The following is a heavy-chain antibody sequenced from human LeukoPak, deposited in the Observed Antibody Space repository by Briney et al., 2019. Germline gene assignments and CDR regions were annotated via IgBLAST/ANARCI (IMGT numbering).Heavy chain of an antibody. V-gene: IGHV3-9*01. J-gene: IGHJ4*02. Sequence: PGGSLRLSCAASGFSFNDYTMHWVRQAPGKGLEWVSGITWNGNNIAYADSVKGRFTISRDSTRNTLYLQMNSLRPEDTALYYCAKGSGYYYVRISFDYWGRGNLVTVSS. CDR2: ITWNGNNI. CDR1: GFSFNDYT. D-gene: IGHD3-22*01. CDR3: AKGSGYYYVRISFDY.